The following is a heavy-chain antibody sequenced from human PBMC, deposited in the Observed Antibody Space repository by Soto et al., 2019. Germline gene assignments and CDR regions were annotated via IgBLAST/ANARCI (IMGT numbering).Heavy chain of an antibody. CDR3: ARGVAAGQVVYY. V-gene: IGHV1-18*01. CDR1: GYTFTSYG. CDR2: ISAYNGDT. J-gene: IGHJ4*02. D-gene: IGHD6-13*01. Sequence: QVQLVQSGAEVKKPGASVKVSCKASGYTFTSYGISWVRQAPGQGFEWMGWISAYNGDTNYAQKLQGRATMTTDTPANRAYMELRSMRSDDTAVYYCARGVAAGQVVYYWGQGTLGTVS.